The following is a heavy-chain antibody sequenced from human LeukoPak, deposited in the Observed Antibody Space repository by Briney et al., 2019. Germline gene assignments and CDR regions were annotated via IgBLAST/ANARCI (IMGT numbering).Heavy chain of an antibody. J-gene: IGHJ6*02. D-gene: IGHD6-19*01. Sequence: GGSLRLSCAASGFTVSSPYMSWVLQAPGRGLEWVSVIYGGDSTHYADSVRGRFTISRDKSKNTLYLQMNSLKAEDTAVYYCTKSSSGWSGDYYYYYGMGVWGQGTTVTVSS. CDR2: IYGGDST. CDR3: TKSSSGWSGDYYYYYGMGV. CDR1: GFTVSSPY. V-gene: IGHV3-53*01.